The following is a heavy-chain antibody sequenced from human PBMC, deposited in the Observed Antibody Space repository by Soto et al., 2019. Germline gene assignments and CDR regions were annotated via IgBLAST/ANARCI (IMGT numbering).Heavy chain of an antibody. D-gene: IGHD6-19*01. CDR3: ARGGAVAGLYYYYGMDV. J-gene: IGHJ6*02. V-gene: IGHV4-4*07. Sequence: SSETLSLTCTVSGGSISSYYWSWIRQPAGKGLEWIGRIYTSGSTNYNPSLKSRVTMSVDTSKNQFSLKLRSVTAADTAVYYCARGGAVAGLYYYYGMDVWGQGTTVTVSS. CDR2: IYTSGST. CDR1: GGSISSYY.